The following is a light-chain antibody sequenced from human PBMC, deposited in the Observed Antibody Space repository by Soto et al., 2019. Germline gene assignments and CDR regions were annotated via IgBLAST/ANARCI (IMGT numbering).Light chain of an antibody. CDR3: AAWDDSLNGRV. Sequence: QSALTQPASVSGSPGQSITISCTGTSSDVGGFNYVSWYQHHPDKAPKLLIYEASNRPPGVSSRFSGSKSANTASLTISDLQAEDEADYYCAAWDDSLNGRVFGTGTKLTVL. CDR2: EAS. V-gene: IGLV2-14*01. CDR1: SSDVGGFNY. J-gene: IGLJ1*01.